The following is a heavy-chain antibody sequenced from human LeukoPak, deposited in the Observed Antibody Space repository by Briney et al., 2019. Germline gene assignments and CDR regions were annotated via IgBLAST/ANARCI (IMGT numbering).Heavy chain of an antibody. J-gene: IGHJ6*03. CDR3: ARGQSEWFGYYYYYMDV. D-gene: IGHD3-10*01. Sequence: VASVKVSCKASGYTFTSYAMNWVRQAPGQGLEWMGWINPNSGGTNYAQKFQGRVTMTRDTSISTAYMELSRLRSDDTAVYYCARGQSEWFGYYYYYMDVWGKGTTVTVSS. V-gene: IGHV1-2*02. CDR2: INPNSGGT. CDR1: GYTFTSYA.